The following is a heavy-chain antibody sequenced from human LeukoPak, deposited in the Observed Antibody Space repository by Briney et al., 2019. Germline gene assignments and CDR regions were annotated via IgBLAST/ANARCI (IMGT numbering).Heavy chain of an antibody. Sequence: PSETLSLTCTVSGGSISSYYWSWIRQPTGKGLEWIGYIYYSGSTNYNPSLKSRVTISVDTSKNQFSLKLSSVTAADTAVYYCARSGYSSPVGRFDPWGQGTLVTVSS. J-gene: IGHJ5*02. D-gene: IGHD6-13*01. CDR2: IYYSGST. V-gene: IGHV4-59*01. CDR3: ARSGYSSPVGRFDP. CDR1: GGSISSYY.